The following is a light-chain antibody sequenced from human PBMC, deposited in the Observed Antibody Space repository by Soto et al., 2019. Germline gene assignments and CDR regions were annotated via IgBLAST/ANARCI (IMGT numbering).Light chain of an antibody. J-gene: IGKJ1*01. CDR1: QSVSSY. CDR2: DAS. Sequence: EIVLTQSPATLSLSPGERATLSCRASQSVSSYLAWYQQKPGQAPRLLIYDASNRATGIPARFSGSGSGTDFTLTISNLEPEDFAFYYCQQRSNWPRTFGQGTKVEIK. V-gene: IGKV3-11*01. CDR3: QQRSNWPRT.